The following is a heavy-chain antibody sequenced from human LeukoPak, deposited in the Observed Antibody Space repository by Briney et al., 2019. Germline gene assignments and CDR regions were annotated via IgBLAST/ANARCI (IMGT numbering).Heavy chain of an antibody. CDR2: IYHSGST. CDR1: GYSISSGYY. Sequence: SETLSLTCTVSGYSISSGYYWGWIRQPPGKGLEWIGRIYHSGSTYYNPSLKSRVTISVDTSKNQFSLKLSSVTAADTAVYYCAREKSRLGELSLIDYWGQGTLVTVSS. D-gene: IGHD3-16*02. CDR3: AREKSRLGELSLIDY. J-gene: IGHJ4*02. V-gene: IGHV4-38-2*02.